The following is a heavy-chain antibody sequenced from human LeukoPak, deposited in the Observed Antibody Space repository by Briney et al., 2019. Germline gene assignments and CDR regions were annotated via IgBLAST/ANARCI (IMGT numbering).Heavy chain of an antibody. V-gene: IGHV3-11*04. CDR2: ISSSGNTI. D-gene: IGHD3-10*01. CDR3: ARLLIVGSGSYPLDY. CDR1: GFTFSDYY. J-gene: IGHJ4*02. Sequence: GGSLRLSCAASGFTFSDYYMSWIRQPPGKGLEWVSYISSSGNTIYYADSVKGRFTISRDNAKNSLYLQMNSLRVEDTAVYYCARLLIVGSGSYPLDYWGQGTLVTVSS.